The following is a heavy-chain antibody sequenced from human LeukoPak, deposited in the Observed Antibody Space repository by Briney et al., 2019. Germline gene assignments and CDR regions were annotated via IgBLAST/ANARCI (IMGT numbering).Heavy chain of an antibody. CDR1: GGSISSYY. V-gene: IGHV4-59*01. J-gene: IGHJ4*02. CDR3: ARGGSSGWSDY. D-gene: IGHD6-19*01. Sequence: KPSETLSLTCTVSGGSISSYYWSWIRPPPGKGLGWFGYIYYSGSTNYNPSLKSRVTISVDTSKNQFSLKLSSVTAADTAVYYCARGGSSGWSDYWGQGTLVTVSS. CDR2: IYYSGST.